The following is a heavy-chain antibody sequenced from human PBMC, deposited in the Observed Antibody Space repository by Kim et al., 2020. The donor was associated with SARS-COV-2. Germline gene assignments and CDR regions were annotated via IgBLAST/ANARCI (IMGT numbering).Heavy chain of an antibody. CDR2: IIPIFGTA. J-gene: IGHJ4*02. Sequence: SVKVSCKASGGTFSSYAISWVRQAPGQGLEWMGGIIPIFGTANYAQKFQGRVTITADESTSTAYMELSSLRSEDTAVYYCARGESITIFGVVIVLDYWGQGTLVTVSS. V-gene: IGHV1-69*13. D-gene: IGHD3-3*01. CDR3: ARGESITIFGVVIVLDY. CDR1: GGTFSSYA.